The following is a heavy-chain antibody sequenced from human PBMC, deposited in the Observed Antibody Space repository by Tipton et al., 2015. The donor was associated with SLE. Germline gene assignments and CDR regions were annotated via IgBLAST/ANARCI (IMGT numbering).Heavy chain of an antibody. CDR3: ASGPLLGVVVPAAIYYYYMDV. V-gene: IGHV4-39*07. J-gene: IGHJ6*03. D-gene: IGHD2-2*01. CDR1: GGSISSSSYY. Sequence: TLSLTCTVSGGSISSSSYYWAWIRQPPGKGLEWIGTIYHSGSTYYNPSLKSRVTMSVDTAKKQFSLKLTSVTAADTAVYYCASGPLLGVVVPAAIYYYYMDVWGKGTTVTVSS. CDR2: IYHSGST.